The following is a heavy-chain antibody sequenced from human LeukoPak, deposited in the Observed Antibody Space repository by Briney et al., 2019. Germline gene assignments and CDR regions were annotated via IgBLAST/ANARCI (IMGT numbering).Heavy chain of an antibody. CDR2: IHTSGSI. V-gene: IGHV4-4*09. Sequence: PSETLSLTCTVSGGSISSYYWSWIRQPPGKGLEWIGYIHTSGSINYNPSLKSRVTISVDTSKNQFSLKLSSVTAADTAVYYCARRRTLGVSGGCCWFDPWGQGTLVTVSS. CDR1: GGSISSYY. CDR3: ARRRTLGVSGGCCWFDP. J-gene: IGHJ5*02. D-gene: IGHD3-16*01.